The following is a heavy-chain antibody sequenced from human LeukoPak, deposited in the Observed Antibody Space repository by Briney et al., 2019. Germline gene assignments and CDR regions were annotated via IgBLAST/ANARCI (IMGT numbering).Heavy chain of an antibody. D-gene: IGHD6-19*01. Sequence: PGGSLRLSCAASGFTFSNYAMHWVRQAPGKGLEWVAVISSDGSNKYYTDSVKGRFTISRDNSKNTLYLQMNSLRAEDTAVYYCAKDPSSSGWYLIFDYWGQGTLVTVSS. CDR3: AKDPSSSGWYLIFDY. V-gene: IGHV3-30*18. J-gene: IGHJ4*02. CDR1: GFTFSNYA. CDR2: ISSDGSNK.